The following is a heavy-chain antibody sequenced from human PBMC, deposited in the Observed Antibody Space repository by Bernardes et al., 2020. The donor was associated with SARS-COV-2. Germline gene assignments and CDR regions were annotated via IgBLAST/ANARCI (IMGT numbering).Heavy chain of an antibody. CDR1: GFTFSSYA. CDR2: ISGSGGST. V-gene: IGHV3-23*01. CDR3: AKPWGAGYQLLYGSYYFDY. J-gene: IGHJ4*02. D-gene: IGHD2-2*02. Sequence: GGSLRLSCAASGFTFSSYAMSWVRQAPGKGLEWVSAISGSGGSTYYADSVKGRFTISRDNSKNTLYLQMNSLRAEDTAVYYCAKPWGAGYQLLYGSYYFDYWGQGTLVTVSS.